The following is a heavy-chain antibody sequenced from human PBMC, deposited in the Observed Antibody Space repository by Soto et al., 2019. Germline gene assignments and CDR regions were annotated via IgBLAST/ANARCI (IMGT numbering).Heavy chain of an antibody. CDR2: INSDESST. Sequence: GGSLRLSCAASGFTFSNYWMHWVRQAPGKGLVWVSRINSDESSTRYADSVKGRFTISRDNAKNTLYLQMNSLRAEDTAVYYCARATDYYDSSGYLIWGQGTMVTVSS. V-gene: IGHV3-74*01. D-gene: IGHD3-22*01. J-gene: IGHJ3*01. CDR1: GFTFSNYW. CDR3: ARATDYYDSSGYLI.